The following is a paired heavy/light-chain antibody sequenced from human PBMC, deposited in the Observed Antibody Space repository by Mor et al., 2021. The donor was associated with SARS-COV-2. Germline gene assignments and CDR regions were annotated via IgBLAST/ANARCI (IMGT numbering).Light chain of an antibody. CDR1: SLRSFY. Sequence: SFELTQDPAVSVALGQTVIITCQGDSLRSFYASWYQQKPGQAPLLLVYGKNNRPSGIPDRFSGSNSGNAASLTITGAQAEDEADYYCNSRDNSGNHVLFGGGTKVTVL. V-gene: IGLV3-19*01. CDR3: NSRDNSGNHVL. J-gene: IGLJ2*01. CDR2: GKN.
Heavy chain of an antibody. CDR2: ISSDGSST. V-gene: IGHV3-74*01. D-gene: IGHD5-18*01. CDR3: GRGDIRYSYGYQFDY. CDR1: GFNFSNYW. Sequence: EVQLVESGGALVQPGGSLRLSCAVSGFNFSNYWMHWARQVPGKGLVWVSRISSDGSSTTYADSVKGRFTIARDSAKNTLYLQMNSLRAEDTAVYFCGRGDIRYSYGYQFDYWGRGTLVTVSS. J-gene: IGHJ4*02.